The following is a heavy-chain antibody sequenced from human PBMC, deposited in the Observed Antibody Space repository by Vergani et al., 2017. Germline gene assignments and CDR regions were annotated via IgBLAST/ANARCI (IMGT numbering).Heavy chain of an antibody. J-gene: IGHJ2*01. CDR2: IGSSGPYI. CDR3: VKDIAASGNYWYFDL. CDR1: GFTFSDFS. D-gene: IGHD6-13*01. Sequence: EVQLVESGGGLVKPGGSLRLSCAASGFTFSDFSMSWVRQAPGKGLEWVAFIGSSGPYINYADSVKGRFTISRDNAKNSLYLQMNSLRAEDTALYYCVKDIAASGNYWYFDLWGRGTLVTVSS. V-gene: IGHV3-21*04.